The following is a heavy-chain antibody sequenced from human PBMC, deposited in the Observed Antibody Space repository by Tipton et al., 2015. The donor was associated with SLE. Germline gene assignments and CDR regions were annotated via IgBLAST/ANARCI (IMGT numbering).Heavy chain of an antibody. D-gene: IGHD6-19*01. Sequence: SLTCTVSGGSIRSESYYWSWIRQPAGKTLEWIGHIYPSGDTNYNPSLRSRVTMSVDTSKNQFHLEVRSVTAADTAVYFCARDGYSSGWDGDFDYWGQGILVTVSS. CDR1: GGSIRSESYY. J-gene: IGHJ4*02. V-gene: IGHV4-61*09. CDR3: ARDGYSSGWDGDFDY. CDR2: IYPSGDT.